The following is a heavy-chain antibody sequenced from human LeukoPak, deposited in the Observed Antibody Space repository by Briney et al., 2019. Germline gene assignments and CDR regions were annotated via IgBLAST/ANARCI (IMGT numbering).Heavy chain of an antibody. J-gene: IGHJ6*02. V-gene: IGHV3-48*01. CDR2: ITRSSDVI. D-gene: IGHD3-10*01. CDR3: AIPPLSGSGSSRPLAGVDV. Sequence: PGGSLRLSCAASGFTFSSYSINWVRQAPGKGLEWVSYITRSSDVIYYADSVKGRFTVSRDNAGNSLFLQMNSLRAEDMAVYYCAIPPLSGSGSSRPLAGVDVWGQGTTVTVSS. CDR1: GFTFSSYS.